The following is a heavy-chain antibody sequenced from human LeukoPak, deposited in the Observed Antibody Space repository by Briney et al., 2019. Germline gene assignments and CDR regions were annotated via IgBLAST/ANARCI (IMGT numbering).Heavy chain of an antibody. CDR3: ARDPEASDRVYYFDY. V-gene: IGHV3-30*04. Sequence: GGSLRLSCAASGFTFSSYAMHWVRQAPGKGLEWVAVISYDGSNKYYADSVKGRFTISRDNSKNTLYLQMNSLRAEDTAVYYCARDPEASDRVYYFDYWGQGTLVTVSS. CDR2: ISYDGSNK. J-gene: IGHJ4*02. CDR1: GFTFSSYA.